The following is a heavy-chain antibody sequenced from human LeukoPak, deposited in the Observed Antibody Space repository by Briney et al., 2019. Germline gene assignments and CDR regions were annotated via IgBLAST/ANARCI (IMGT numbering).Heavy chain of an antibody. CDR2: IKRDGSGT. V-gene: IGHV3-74*01. Sequence: GGSLRLSCAASGFTFSSYWMHWVRQAPGKGLVWVSRIKRDGSGTSYEASVKGRFTISRDNANNTLYLQMNSRRAEDTAVYYCVRDGSGSYPIDYWGQGTLVTVSS. CDR1: GFTFSSYW. D-gene: IGHD3-10*01. CDR3: VRDGSGSYPIDY. J-gene: IGHJ4*02.